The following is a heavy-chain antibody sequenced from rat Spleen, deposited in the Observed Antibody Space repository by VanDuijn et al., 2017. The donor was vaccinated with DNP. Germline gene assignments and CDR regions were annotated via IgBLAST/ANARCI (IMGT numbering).Heavy chain of an antibody. D-gene: IGHD1-12*02. CDR1: GFSLTSYS. V-gene: IGHV2-6*01. CDR2: MASGGST. J-gene: IGHJ2*01. CDR3: TRETTQMVVGFLDY. Sequence: QVQLMESGPGLVQPSQTLSLTCPVSGFSLTSYSVNWIRQPPGKGLEWIAAMASGGSTYYNSALKSRLSISRDTSKSQVFLKLNSLQTEDTAIYFCTRETTQMVVGFLDYWGQGVMVTVSS.